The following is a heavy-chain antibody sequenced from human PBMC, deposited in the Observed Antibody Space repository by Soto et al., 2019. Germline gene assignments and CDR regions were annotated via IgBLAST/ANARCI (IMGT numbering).Heavy chain of an antibody. CDR3: ARMFSGSYYAGY. V-gene: IGHV5-51*01. Sequence: PWESLQTSCKGPEYSFTSYWIGRVRQMPGKGLGWVGIIYPSDSDTRYSPSLGGQVTISDDKSISTAYLQCSRLKASDSAMYYCARMFSGSYYAGYWGEGTLVTVSS. J-gene: IGHJ4*02. D-gene: IGHD1-26*01. CDR2: IYPSDSDT. CDR1: EYSFTSYW.